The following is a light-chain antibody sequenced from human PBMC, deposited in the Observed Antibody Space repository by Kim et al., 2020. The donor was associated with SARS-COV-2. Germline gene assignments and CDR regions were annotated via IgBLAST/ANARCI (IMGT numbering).Light chain of an antibody. Sequence: GQWVTISCSGSASNIGSNSVFWYQQLPGSAPKVLIYRDSQRPSGVPARFSGTKSGTSASLAISGVRSDDEADYFCSSWDDTLRAWVFGGGTKVTVL. CDR1: ASNIGSNS. V-gene: IGLV1-47*01. CDR3: SSWDDTLRAWV. J-gene: IGLJ3*02. CDR2: RDS.